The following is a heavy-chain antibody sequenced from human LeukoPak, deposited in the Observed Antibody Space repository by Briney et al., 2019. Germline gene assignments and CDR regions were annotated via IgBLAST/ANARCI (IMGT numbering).Heavy chain of an antibody. V-gene: IGHV4-39*07. CDR3: ARGYFDWLSTIVDY. J-gene: IGHJ4*02. D-gene: IGHD3-9*01. CDR1: GGSISSSSYY. Sequence: SETLSLTCTVSGGSISSSSYYWGWIRQPPGKGLEWIGSIYYSGSTYYNPSLKSRVTISVDTSENQFSLKLSSVTAADTAVYYCARGYFDWLSTIVDYWGQGTLVTVSS. CDR2: IYYSGST.